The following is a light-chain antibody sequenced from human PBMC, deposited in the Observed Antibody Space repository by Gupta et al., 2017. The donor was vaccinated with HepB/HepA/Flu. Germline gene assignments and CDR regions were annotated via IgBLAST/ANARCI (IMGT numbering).Light chain of an antibody. CDR1: QSVSSN. Sequence: IVMTQSAAVLPGAPGGSATLSCRASQSVSSNLAWYQQKPGQAPRLLIYGASTRATGIPARFSGSGSGTEFTLTISSLQSEAFAVYYCQQYNNWPPGVSLTFGGGTKVEIK. CDR3: QQYNNWPPGVSLT. V-gene: IGKV3-15*01. J-gene: IGKJ4*01. CDR2: GAS.